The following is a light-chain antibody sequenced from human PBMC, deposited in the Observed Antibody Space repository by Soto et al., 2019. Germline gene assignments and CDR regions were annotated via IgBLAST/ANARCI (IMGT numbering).Light chain of an antibody. Sequence: EIVLTQSPATLSLSPGERATLSCRASQSVSRYLAWYQQKPGQAPRLLIYDASNRATGIPARFSGSGSGTDFTLTISSLEPEDFAVYYCQQRDTSPLTFGGGTKVEIK. V-gene: IGKV3-11*01. CDR1: QSVSRY. J-gene: IGKJ4*01. CDR3: QQRDTSPLT. CDR2: DAS.